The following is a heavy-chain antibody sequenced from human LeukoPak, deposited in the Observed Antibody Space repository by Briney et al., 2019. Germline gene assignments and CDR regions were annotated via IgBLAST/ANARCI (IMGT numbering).Heavy chain of an antibody. J-gene: IGHJ4*02. CDR2: IYYSGST. CDR3: ARGVGGVIVIYLYYFDY. D-gene: IGHD3-16*02. Sequence: SETLSLTCTVSGGSISSSSYYWGWIRQPPGKGLEWIGSIYYSGSTYYNPSLKSRVTISVDTSKNQFSLKLSSVTAADTAVYYCARGVGGVIVIYLYYFDYWGQGTLVTVSS. V-gene: IGHV4-39*07. CDR1: GGSISSSSYY.